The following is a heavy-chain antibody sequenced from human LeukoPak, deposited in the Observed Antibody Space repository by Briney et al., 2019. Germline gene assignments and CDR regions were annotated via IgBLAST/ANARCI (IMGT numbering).Heavy chain of an antibody. Sequence: GGSLRLSCAASGFTFSSYWMSWVRQAPGKGLEWVAKIKQDGSEKYYVDSVKGRFTISRDNAKNSLYLQMSTLRAEDTAVYYCARWGGGFDYWGQGTLVTVSS. V-gene: IGHV3-7*05. J-gene: IGHJ4*02. CDR3: ARWGGGFDY. D-gene: IGHD3-16*01. CDR1: GFTFSSYW. CDR2: IKQDGSEK.